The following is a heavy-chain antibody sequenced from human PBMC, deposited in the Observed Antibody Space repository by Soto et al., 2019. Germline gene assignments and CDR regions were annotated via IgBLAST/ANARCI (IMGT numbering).Heavy chain of an antibody. CDR2: TYYRSKWYN. D-gene: IGHD2-2*01. CDR1: GDSVSSNSAA. Sequence: SQTLSLTCAISGDSVSSNSAAWNWIRQSPSRGLEWLGRTYYRSKWYNDYAVSVKSRITINPDTSKNQFSLQLNSVTPEDTAVYYCARGEGFAVVVPAAMPPDAFDIWGQGIMVTVSS. J-gene: IGHJ3*02. V-gene: IGHV6-1*01. CDR3: ARGEGFAVVVPAAMPPDAFDI.